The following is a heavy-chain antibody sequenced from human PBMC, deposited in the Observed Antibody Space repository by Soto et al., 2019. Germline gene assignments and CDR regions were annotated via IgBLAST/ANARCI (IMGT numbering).Heavy chain of an antibody. D-gene: IGHD3-22*01. V-gene: IGHV3-21*01. Sequence: PGGSLRLSCAVSGIPFDAYAMSWVRQARGKGLEWVSSISGDSNYIYYADSVQGRFTISRDNAKNSVYLQMNSLRAEDTAVYYCARVVYFDRSAYGLWGQGTMVTVSS. CDR3: ARVVYFDRSAYGL. CDR1: GIPFDAYA. J-gene: IGHJ3*01. CDR2: ISGDSNYI.